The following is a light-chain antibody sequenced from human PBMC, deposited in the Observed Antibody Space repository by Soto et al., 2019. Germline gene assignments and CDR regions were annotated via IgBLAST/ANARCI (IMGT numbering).Light chain of an antibody. V-gene: IGLV2-8*01. CDR2: EVT. Sequence: QSALTQPPSASGSPGQSVTISCTGTNSDVGGYNYVSWYQQYPGKAPKLLIYEVTKRPSGVPDRFSGSKSGNTAYLTVSGLQAEDEADYYCNAFAGIAKWVFGGGTKLTV. CDR3: NAFAGIAKWV. J-gene: IGLJ3*02. CDR1: NSDVGGYNY.